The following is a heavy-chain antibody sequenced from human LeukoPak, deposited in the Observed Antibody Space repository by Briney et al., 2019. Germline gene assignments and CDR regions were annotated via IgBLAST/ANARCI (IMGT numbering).Heavy chain of an antibody. D-gene: IGHD6-19*01. CDR2: ISTNGYRT. V-gene: IGHV3-64*02. CDR3: ARGVAISSSGWYDTFDY. J-gene: IGHJ4*02. CDR1: GFTFSNSA. Sequence: PGGSLRLSCAASGFTFSNSAMYWVRQAPGKGLECVSVISTNGYRTYYADSVKGRFTISRDNSKNTLYLQMGSLRADDMAVYYCARGVAISSSGWYDTFDYWGQGALVTISS.